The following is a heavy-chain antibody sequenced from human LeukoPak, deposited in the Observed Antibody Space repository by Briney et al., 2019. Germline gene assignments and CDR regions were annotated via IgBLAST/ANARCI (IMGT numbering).Heavy chain of an antibody. CDR3: ARARGWDGSGSYYIPYYFDY. Sequence: VALVKVSCKASGGTFSSYAISWVRQAPGQGLEWMGGIIPIFGTANYAQKFQGRVTITADESTSTAYMELSSLRSEDTAVYYCARARGWDGSGSYYIPYYFDYWGQGTLVTVSS. J-gene: IGHJ4*02. V-gene: IGHV1-69*13. CDR1: GGTFSSYA. D-gene: IGHD3-10*01. CDR2: IIPIFGTA.